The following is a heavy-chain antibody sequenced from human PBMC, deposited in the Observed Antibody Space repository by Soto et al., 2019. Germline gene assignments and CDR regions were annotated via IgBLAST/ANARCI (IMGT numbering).Heavy chain of an antibody. D-gene: IGHD3-10*01. J-gene: IGHJ6*02. CDR1: GFTFSSHA. Sequence: EVQLLQSGGGLVQPGGSLRLSCAASGFTFSSHAMNWVRQAPGKGLEWVSSISGSGGSTYYLYADSVKGRFSITRDNSTNTLYLQINSLRVEDTAIYYCAKVPREGSGTWAGLGMGVWGQGTTVTVSS. V-gene: IGHV3-23*01. CDR3: AKVPREGSGTWAGLGMGV. CDR2: ISGSGGST.